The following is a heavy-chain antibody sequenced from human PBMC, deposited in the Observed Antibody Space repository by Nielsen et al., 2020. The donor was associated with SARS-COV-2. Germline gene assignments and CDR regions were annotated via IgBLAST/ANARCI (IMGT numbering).Heavy chain of an antibody. V-gene: IGHV1-3*01. CDR1: GYTFTSYA. CDR3: SRDLVVGATTWYYMDV. Sequence: ASVKVSCKASGYTFTSYAMHWVRPAPGQRLEWMGWNKAGNGNTKYSQKFQGRVTITRDTSASTAYMELSSLRSEDTAVYYCSRDLVVGATTWYYMDVWGKGTTVTVSS. J-gene: IGHJ6*03. CDR2: NKAGNGNT. D-gene: IGHD1-26*01.